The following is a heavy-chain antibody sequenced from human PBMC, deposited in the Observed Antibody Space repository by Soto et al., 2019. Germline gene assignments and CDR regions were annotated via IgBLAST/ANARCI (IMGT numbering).Heavy chain of an antibody. J-gene: IGHJ6*02. CDR1: GDSVSTNSAA. CDR2: TYYKSKWYF. Sequence: SQTLSLTCAISGDSVSTNSAAWHWIRQSPSRGLEWLGKTYYKSKWYFDYAVSVKSRIAIKPDTSENQFSLQLRSVTPDDTVVYYCAREVTRIWSYFSFGPKTPRVQYYGLDVWGQGTTVTVSS. D-gene: IGHD3-9*01. V-gene: IGHV6-1*01. CDR3: AREVTRIWSYFSFGPKTPRVQYYGLDV.